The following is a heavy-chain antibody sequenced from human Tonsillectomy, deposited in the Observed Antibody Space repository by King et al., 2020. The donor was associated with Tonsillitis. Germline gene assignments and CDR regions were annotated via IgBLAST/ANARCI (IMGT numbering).Heavy chain of an antibody. CDR1: GYTFTRYH. D-gene: IGHD6-19*01. J-gene: IGHJ4*02. Sequence: QLVQSGAEVKKPGASVKVSCKASGYTFTRYHINWVRQATGQGLEWMGWMNSNSGNIGYAQKFQGRVTMTRNTSISTAYMELSSLRSEDTAMYYCAYPSSSGWYNGAGWGQGTLVTVSS. V-gene: IGHV1-8*01. CDR3: AYPSSSGWYNGAG. CDR2: MNSNSGNI.